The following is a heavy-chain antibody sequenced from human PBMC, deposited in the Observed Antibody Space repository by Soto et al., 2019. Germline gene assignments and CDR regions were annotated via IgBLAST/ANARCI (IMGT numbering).Heavy chain of an antibody. Sequence: QVQLQESGPGLVKPSETLSLTCTVSGGSISSGGYYWSGLRQHPGKGLEWIGYIYNSGSNYYNASLTSRVTMSADTSRNQFSLQMNSGTAADTAVYYCAREPEWWGQGTMVTVSS. CDR1: GGSISSGGYY. V-gene: IGHV4-31*03. D-gene: IGHD2-8*01. CDR2: IYNSGSN. J-gene: IGHJ3*01. CDR3: AREPEW.